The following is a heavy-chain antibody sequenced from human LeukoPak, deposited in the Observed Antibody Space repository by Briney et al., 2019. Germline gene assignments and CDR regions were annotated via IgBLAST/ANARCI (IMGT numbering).Heavy chain of an antibody. D-gene: IGHD2-2*01. CDR1: GGTFSSYA. Sequence: SVKVSCKASGGTFSSYAISGVRQAPGQGLEWMGGIIPIFGTANYAQKFQGRVTITADESTSTAYMELSSLRSEDTAVYYCARGFTPAASWFDPWGQGTLVTVSS. CDR3: ARGFTPAASWFDP. CDR2: IIPIFGTA. J-gene: IGHJ5*02. V-gene: IGHV1-69*01.